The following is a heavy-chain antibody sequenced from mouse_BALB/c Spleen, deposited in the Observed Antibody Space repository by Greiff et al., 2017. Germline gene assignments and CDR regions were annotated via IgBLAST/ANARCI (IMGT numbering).Heavy chain of an antibody. V-gene: IGHV6-6*02. CDR2: IRLKSNNYAT. J-gene: IGHJ4*01. CDR3: TRDYGNYNYYAMDY. D-gene: IGHD2-1*01. Sequence: EVHLVESGGGLVQPGGSMKLSCVASGFTFSNYWMNWVRQSPEKGLEWVAEIRLKSNNYATHYAESVKGRFTISRDDSKSSVYLQMNNLRAEDTGIYYCTRDYGNYNYYAMDYWGQGTSVTVSS. CDR1: GFTFSNYW.